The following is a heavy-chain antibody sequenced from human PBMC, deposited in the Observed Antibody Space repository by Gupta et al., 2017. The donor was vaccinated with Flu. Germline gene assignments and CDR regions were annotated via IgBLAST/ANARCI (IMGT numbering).Heavy chain of an antibody. Sequence: EVQLVESGGGLVQPGGSLRLSCAGSGFTFSHFEMNWVRQAPGKGLEWGSYSSSRGTTIYYADSVKGRFTISRDNAKNSLSLQMNSLRAEDTAVYYCASNSASYGGWWGSWGQGTLVTVSS. CDR1: GFTFSHFE. J-gene: IGHJ5*02. CDR3: ASNSASYGGWWGS. CDR2: SSSRGTTI. D-gene: IGHD2-21*01. V-gene: IGHV3-48*03.